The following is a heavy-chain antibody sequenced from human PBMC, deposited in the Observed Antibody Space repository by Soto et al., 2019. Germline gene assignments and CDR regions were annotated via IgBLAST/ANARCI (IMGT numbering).Heavy chain of an antibody. D-gene: IGHD2-2*01. J-gene: IGHJ3*02. Sequence: SVKVSCKVSGYTLTELSMHWVRQAPGKGLEWMGGFDPEDGETIYAQKFQGRVTMTEDTSTDTAYMELSSLRSEDTAVYYCATGDIVVVPADAFDIWGQGTMVTVSS. CDR2: FDPEDGET. CDR1: GYTLTELS. V-gene: IGHV1-24*01. CDR3: ATGDIVVVPADAFDI.